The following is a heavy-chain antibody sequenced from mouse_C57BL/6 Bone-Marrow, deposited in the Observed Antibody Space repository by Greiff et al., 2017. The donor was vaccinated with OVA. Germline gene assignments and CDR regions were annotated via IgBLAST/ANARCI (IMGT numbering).Heavy chain of an antibody. CDR3: AREEGQLRPFAY. Sequence: VQLQQPGAELVKPGASVKMSCKASGYTFTSYWITWVKQRPGQGLEWIGDIYPGSGSTNYNEKFKSKATLTVDTSSSTAYMQLSSLTSEDSAVYYCAREEGQLRPFAYGGQGTLVTVSA. D-gene: IGHD3-2*02. CDR1: GYTFTSYW. J-gene: IGHJ3*01. V-gene: IGHV1-55*01. CDR2: IYPGSGST.